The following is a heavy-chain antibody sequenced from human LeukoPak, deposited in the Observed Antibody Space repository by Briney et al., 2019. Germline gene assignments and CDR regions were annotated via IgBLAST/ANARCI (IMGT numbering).Heavy chain of an antibody. CDR2: ISSSGSTI. J-gene: IGHJ3*02. CDR1: GFTFSSYE. D-gene: IGHD6-13*01. V-gene: IGHV3-48*03. CDR3: AKDVLAAAGNDAFDI. Sequence: PGGSLRLSCAASGFTFSSYEMNWVRQAPGKGLEWVSYISSSGSTIYYADSVKGRFTISRDNAKNSLYLQMNSLRAEDTALYYCAKDVLAAAGNDAFDIWGQGTMVTVSS.